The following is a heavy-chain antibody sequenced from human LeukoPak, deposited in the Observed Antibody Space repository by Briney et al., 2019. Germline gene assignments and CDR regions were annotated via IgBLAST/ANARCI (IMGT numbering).Heavy chain of an antibody. CDR2: IKQDGSEK. CDR3: ANLGYCSSTSCLPDAFDI. CDR1: GFTFSSYW. J-gene: IGHJ3*02. V-gene: IGHV3-7*03. Sequence: PGGSLRLSCAASGFTFSSYWMSWVRQAPGKGLEWVANIKQDGSEKYYVDSVKGRFTISRDNSKNTLYLQMNSLRAEDTAVYYCANLGYCSSTSCLPDAFDIWGQGTMVTVSS. D-gene: IGHD2-2*01.